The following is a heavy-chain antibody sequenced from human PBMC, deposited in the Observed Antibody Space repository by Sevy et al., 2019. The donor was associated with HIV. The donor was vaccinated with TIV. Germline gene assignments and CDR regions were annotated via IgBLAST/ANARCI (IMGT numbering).Heavy chain of an antibody. CDR3: SRVVGWAVPQQHYY. Sequence: GGSLRLSCTTSGFTFGDCAMSWFRQAPGKGLEWVGLIRNRAYGGTPEYAASVKGRFTISRDDSKGIAYLQMNSLKTEDTAVYYCSRVVGWAVPQQHYYWGQGTLVTVSS. J-gene: IGHJ4*02. CDR2: IRNRAYGGTP. CDR1: GFTFGDCA. V-gene: IGHV3-49*03. D-gene: IGHD2-15*01.